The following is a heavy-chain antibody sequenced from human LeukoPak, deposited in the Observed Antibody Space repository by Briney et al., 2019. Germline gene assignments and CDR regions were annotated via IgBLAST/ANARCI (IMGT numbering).Heavy chain of an antibody. J-gene: IGHJ6*04. V-gene: IGHV3-48*03. CDR3: AELGITMIGGV. D-gene: IGHD3-10*02. Sequence: PGGSLRLSCAASGFTFSSYEMNWVRQAPGRGLEWVSYISSSGSTIYYADSVKGRFTISRDNAKNSLYLQMNSLRAEDTAVYYCAELGITMIGGVWGKGTTVTVSS. CDR1: GFTFSSYE. CDR2: ISSSGSTI.